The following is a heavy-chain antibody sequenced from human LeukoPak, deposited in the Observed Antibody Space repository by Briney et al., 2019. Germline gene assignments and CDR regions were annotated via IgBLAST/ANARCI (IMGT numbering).Heavy chain of an antibody. Sequence: GGSLRLSCAASGFAFSTYWMDWVRQAPGKGLEWVGNINQDGSVKHYVDSVRGRFTISRDNARNSVYLQMSALRVEDTAVYYCVFRGQGSLVTASS. V-gene: IGHV3-7*01. J-gene: IGHJ4*02. CDR3: VF. CDR1: GFAFSTYW. CDR2: INQDGSVK.